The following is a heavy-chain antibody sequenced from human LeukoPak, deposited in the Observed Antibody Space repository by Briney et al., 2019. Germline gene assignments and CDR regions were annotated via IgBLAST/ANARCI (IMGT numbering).Heavy chain of an antibody. J-gene: IGHJ3*02. V-gene: IGHV4-4*07. CDR1: GGSISSYY. CDR2: ISTSGST. Sequence: SETLSLTCTVSGGSISSYYWNWIRQPAGKGLEWIGRISTSGSTNYNPSLKGRVTLSVDTSKNQFSLKLSSVTAADTAVYYCARLGYCSGGSCYSDAFDIWGQGTMVTVSS. CDR3: ARLGYCSGGSCYSDAFDI. D-gene: IGHD2-15*01.